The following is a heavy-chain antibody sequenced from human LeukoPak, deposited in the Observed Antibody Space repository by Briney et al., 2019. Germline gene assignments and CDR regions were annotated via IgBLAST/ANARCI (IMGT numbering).Heavy chain of an antibody. V-gene: IGHV1-18*01. CDR3: ARDFRFGGDYYDSSGYYFDAFDI. J-gene: IGHJ3*02. CDR1: GYTFTSYG. CDR2: ISAYNGNT. D-gene: IGHD3-22*01. Sequence: ASVKVSCKASGYTFTSYGISWVRQAPGQGLGWMGWISAYNGNTNYAQKFQGRVTITADKSTSTAYMELSSLRSEDTAVYYCARDFRFGGDYYDSSGYYFDAFDIWGQGTMVTVSS.